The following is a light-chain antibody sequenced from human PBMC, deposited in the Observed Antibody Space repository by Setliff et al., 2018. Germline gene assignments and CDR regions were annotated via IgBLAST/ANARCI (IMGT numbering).Light chain of an antibody. CDR3: NSYTSSEIWV. CDR1: TSDVGRYNY. J-gene: IGLJ3*02. CDR2: DVT. V-gene: IGLV2-14*03. Sequence: QSALAQPASVSGSPGQSITISCTGTTSDVGRYNYVSWFQQHPGKAPNLIIYDVTNRPSGVSHRFSGSKSGNTASLTISGLQTEDEADYYCNSYTSSEIWVFGGGTKVTVL.